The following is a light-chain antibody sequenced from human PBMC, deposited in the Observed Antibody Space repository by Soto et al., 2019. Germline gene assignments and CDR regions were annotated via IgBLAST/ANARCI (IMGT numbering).Light chain of an antibody. Sequence: QSALTQPASVAGSPGQSSTLSCTGTSSDVGGYNYVSWYQQHPGKSPKLMIYDISNRPTGVSNRFSGSQSVTTASLTISGIEAEDEVEYYCSAYTSSSTLVVFCGGTKVTVL. V-gene: IGLV2-14*01. CDR3: SAYTSSSTLVV. CDR1: SSDVGGYNY. J-gene: IGLJ2*01. CDR2: DIS.